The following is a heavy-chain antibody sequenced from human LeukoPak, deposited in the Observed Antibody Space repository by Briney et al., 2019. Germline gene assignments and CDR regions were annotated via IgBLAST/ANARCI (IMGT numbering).Heavy chain of an antibody. Sequence: SETLSLTCAVYGGSFSSYYWSWIRQSPGKGLEWIGYIYYGGSTDYNPSLKSRVTISKDTSKTQFSLRLSSVTAADTAVYYCARARLDSSGRFDYWGQGTLVTVSS. CDR2: IYYGGST. CDR3: ARARLDSSGRFDY. D-gene: IGHD3-22*01. V-gene: IGHV4-59*01. CDR1: GGSFSSYY. J-gene: IGHJ4*02.